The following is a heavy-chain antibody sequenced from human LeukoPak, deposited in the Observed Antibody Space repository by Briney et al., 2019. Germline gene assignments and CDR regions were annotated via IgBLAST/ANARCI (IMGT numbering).Heavy chain of an antibody. J-gene: IGHJ4*02. CDR1: GYTFTSYG. D-gene: IGHD3-3*01. CDR3: ARTIITIFGVVISAGDIDY. Sequence: GASVKVSCKASGYTFTSYGISWVRQAPGQGLEWMGWISAYNGNTNYAQKLQGRVTMTTDTSTSTAYMELRSLRSDDTAVYYCARTIITIFGVVISAGDIDYWGQGTLVTVSS. V-gene: IGHV1-18*01. CDR2: ISAYNGNT.